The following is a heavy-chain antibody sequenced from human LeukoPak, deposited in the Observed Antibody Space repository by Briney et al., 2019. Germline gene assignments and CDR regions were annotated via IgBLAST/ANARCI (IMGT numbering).Heavy chain of an antibody. J-gene: IGHJ6*03. Sequence: GESLRLSCAASGFTFSSYAMSWVRQAPGKGLEWVSAISGSGGSTYYADSVKGRFTISRDNSKNTLYLQMNSLRAEDTAVYYCAKSAGYYYYYYMDVWGKGTTVTVSS. V-gene: IGHV3-23*01. CDR2: ISGSGGST. CDR3: AKSAGYYYYYYMDV. CDR1: GFTFSSYA.